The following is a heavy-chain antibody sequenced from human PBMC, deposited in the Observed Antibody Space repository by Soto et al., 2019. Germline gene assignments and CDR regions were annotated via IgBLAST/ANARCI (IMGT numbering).Heavy chain of an antibody. CDR2: MNMDGSRT. CDR1: GFTFSIYW. D-gene: IGHD3-22*01. Sequence: EVQLVESGGGLVQPGGSLRLSCAASGFTFSIYWMHWVRQAPGKGLVWVSRMNMDGSRTSYADFAKGRFTISRDDAKSTVYLQMSNLRAEDTAXYYXXXXXXXXYDXHGYLGRHWGQGTLVTVXS. CDR3: XXXXXXXYDXHGYLGRH. J-gene: IGHJ4*02. V-gene: IGHV3-74*01.